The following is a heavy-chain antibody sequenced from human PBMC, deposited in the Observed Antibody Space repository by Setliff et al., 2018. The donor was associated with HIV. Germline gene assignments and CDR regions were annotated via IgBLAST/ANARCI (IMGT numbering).Heavy chain of an antibody. CDR2: IWYDGSNK. CDR1: GFTLSVYG. CDR3: AKDRWGGKPYYFDY. Sequence: GSLRLSCEGSGFTLSVYGMHWVRQAPGKGLEWVAVIWYDGSNKYYADSVKGRFTISRDNSKNTLYLQMNSLRAEDTAVYYCAKDRWGGKPYYFDYWGQGTLVTVSS. V-gene: IGHV3-33*06. J-gene: IGHJ4*02. D-gene: IGHD7-27*01.